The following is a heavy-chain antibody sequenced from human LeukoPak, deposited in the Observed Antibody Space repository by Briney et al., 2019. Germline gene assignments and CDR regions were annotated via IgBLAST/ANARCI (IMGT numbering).Heavy chain of an antibody. V-gene: IGHV4-59*01. CDR1: GGSISSYY. CDR2: IYYSGST. J-gene: IGHJ3*02. CDR3: ARDHSSSYKRDPDAFDI. D-gene: IGHD6-13*01. Sequence: SETLSLTCTVSGGSISSYYWSWIRQPPGKGLEWIGYIYYSGSTNYNPSLKSRVTISVDTSKNQFSLKLSSVTAADTAVYYCARDHSSSYKRDPDAFDIWGQGTMVTVSS.